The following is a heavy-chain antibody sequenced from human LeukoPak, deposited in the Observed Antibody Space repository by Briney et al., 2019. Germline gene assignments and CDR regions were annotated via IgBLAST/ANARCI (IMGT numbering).Heavy chain of an antibody. V-gene: IGHV3-30*02. D-gene: IGHD3-16*01. CDR1: GFTFSTYG. J-gene: IGHJ4*02. CDR3: AKDHVTWGNRYFDH. CDR2: IGHDGAKI. Sequence: GGPLRLSCAASGFTFSTYGMHWVRQAPGKGLEWVAFIGHDGAKIYYADSVQGRFTISRDNSKNTLYLEMNSLSGEDTALYYCAKDHVTWGNRYFDHWGQGTLGTVSS.